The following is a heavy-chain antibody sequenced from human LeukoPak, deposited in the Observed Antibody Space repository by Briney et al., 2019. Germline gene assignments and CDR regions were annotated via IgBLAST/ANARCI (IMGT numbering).Heavy chain of an antibody. V-gene: IGHV4-39*01. CDR1: GGSISSSDYY. CDR3: ARLRQGYYDSSGYYFGDAFDI. Sequence: SETLSLTCTVSGGSISSSDYYWGWIRQPPGKGLEWIGNIYFSGSTYSHPSLKSRVSISVDTSKNQFSLKLSSVTAADTAVHYCARLRQGYYDSSGYYFGDAFDIWGQGTMVTVSS. J-gene: IGHJ3*02. CDR2: IYFSGST. D-gene: IGHD3-22*01.